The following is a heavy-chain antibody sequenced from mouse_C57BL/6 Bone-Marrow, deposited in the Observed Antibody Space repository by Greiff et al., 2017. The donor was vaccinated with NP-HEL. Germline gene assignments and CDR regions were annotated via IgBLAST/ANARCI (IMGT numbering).Heavy chain of an antibody. CDR3: ARAKGDSHFDY. CDR2: INYDGSST. D-gene: IGHD2-13*01. V-gene: IGHV5-16*01. Sequence: EVKLVESEGGLVQPGSSMKLSCTASGFTFSDYYMAWVRQVPEKGLEWVANINYDGSSTYYLDSLKSRFIISRDNAKNILYLQMSSLKSEDTATYYCARAKGDSHFDYWGQGTTLTVSS. J-gene: IGHJ2*01. CDR1: GFTFSDYY.